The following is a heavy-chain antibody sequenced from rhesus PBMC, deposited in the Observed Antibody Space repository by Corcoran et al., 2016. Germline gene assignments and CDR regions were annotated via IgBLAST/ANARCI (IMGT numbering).Heavy chain of an antibody. CDR3: ARESIAAAGTLDY. CDR2: IGGSGGIT. D-gene: IGHD6-31*01. J-gene: IGHJ4*01. Sequence: QVQLQESGQGLVKPSETLSLTCAVSGYSISRGYGWRWSRKPSGTGLEWIGYIGGSGGITNYNPALKSRVTISKDTSKNQFSLKLSSVTAADTAVYYCARESIAAAGTLDYWGQGVLVTVSS. V-gene: IGHV4-127*01. CDR1: GYSISRGYG.